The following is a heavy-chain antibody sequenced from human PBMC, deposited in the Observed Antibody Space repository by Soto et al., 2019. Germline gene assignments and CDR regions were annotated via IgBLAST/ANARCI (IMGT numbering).Heavy chain of an antibody. Sequence: EVQLVESGGGLVKPGGSLRLSCAASGFTFSSYSMNWVRQAPGKGLEWVSSISSSSSYIYYADSVKGRFTISRDNAKNSLYLQMTSLRAEDTAVYYCARSTGYPYYYYGMDVWGQGTTVTVSS. D-gene: IGHD5-12*01. CDR2: ISSSSSYI. J-gene: IGHJ6*02. V-gene: IGHV3-21*01. CDR3: ARSTGYPYYYYGMDV. CDR1: GFTFSSYS.